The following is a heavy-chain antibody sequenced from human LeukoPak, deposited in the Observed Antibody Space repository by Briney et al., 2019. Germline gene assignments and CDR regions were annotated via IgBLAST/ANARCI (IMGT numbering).Heavy chain of an antibody. CDR2: IYYSGST. V-gene: IGHV4-39*07. CDR3: ARRTYYYYMDV. Sequence: SETLSLTCAVSGGSISSSSYYWGWIRQPPGKGLEWIGSIYYSGSTYYNPSLKSRVTISVDTSKNQFSLKLSSVTAADTAVYYCARRTYYYYMDVWGKGTTVTVSS. CDR1: GGSISSSSYY. J-gene: IGHJ6*03.